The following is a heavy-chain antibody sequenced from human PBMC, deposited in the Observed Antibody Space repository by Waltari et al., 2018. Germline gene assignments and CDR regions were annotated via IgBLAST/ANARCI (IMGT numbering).Heavy chain of an antibody. J-gene: IGHJ5*02. CDR1: GFTFSTFW. CDR2: IKSDGSAT. V-gene: IGHV3-74*01. Sequence: EVQLVESGGGLVLPGGALRLSCEASGFTFSTFWVHWVRQVPGKGLVWVSRIKSDGSATSYADSVKGRFTISRDNAKNTVYLQMNSLRVEDTAVYHCASDVHSGRYGWFDPWGQGTLVTVSS. D-gene: IGHD1-26*01. CDR3: ASDVHSGRYGWFDP.